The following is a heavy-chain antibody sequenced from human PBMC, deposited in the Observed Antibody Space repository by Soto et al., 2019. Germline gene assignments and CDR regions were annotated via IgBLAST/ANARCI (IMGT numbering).Heavy chain of an antibody. CDR3: ATSRTSDY. J-gene: IGHJ4*02. CDR1: GFTFSSYW. Sequence: GGSLSLSCVVSGFTFSSYWMNWVRQAPGKGLEWVANIKQDGSEKYYVDSAKGRFTISRDNAKNSLYLQMNSLSAEDTAIYYCATSRTSDYWGQGTMVTVSS. D-gene: IGHD6-13*01. CDR2: IKQDGSEK. V-gene: IGHV3-7*01.